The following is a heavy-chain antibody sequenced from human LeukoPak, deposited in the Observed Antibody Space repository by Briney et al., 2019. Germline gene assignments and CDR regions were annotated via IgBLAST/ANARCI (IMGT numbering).Heavy chain of an antibody. Sequence: GGSLRLSCAASGFTFSSYAMSWVRQAPGKGLEWVSVISGSGGSTYYADSVKGRFTISRDNAKNSLYLQMNSLRAEDTAVYYCARSRIKGAFDIWGQGTMVTVSS. D-gene: IGHD2-15*01. V-gene: IGHV3-23*01. J-gene: IGHJ3*02. CDR3: ARSRIKGAFDI. CDR2: ISGSGGST. CDR1: GFTFSSYA.